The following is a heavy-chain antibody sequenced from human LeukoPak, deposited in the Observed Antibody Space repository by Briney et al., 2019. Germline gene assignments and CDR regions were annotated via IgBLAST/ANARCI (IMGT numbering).Heavy chain of an antibody. CDR1: GFTFDDYA. CDR2: ISWNSGSI. Sequence: GGSLRLSCAASGFTFDDYAMHWVRQAPGKGLEWVSGISWNSGSIGYADSVKGRFTISRDNAKNSLYLQMNSLRAEDTAVYYCAREYSSGWTDAFDIWGQGTMVTVSS. V-gene: IGHV3-9*01. J-gene: IGHJ3*02. D-gene: IGHD6-19*01. CDR3: AREYSSGWTDAFDI.